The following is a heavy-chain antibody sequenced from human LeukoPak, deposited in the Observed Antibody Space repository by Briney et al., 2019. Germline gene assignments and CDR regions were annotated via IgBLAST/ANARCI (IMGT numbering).Heavy chain of an antibody. CDR1: GFIFSSYG. CDR2: ISSGNTYI. CDR3: ARDDRAARLDS. V-gene: IGHV3-21*01. J-gene: IGHJ5*02. Sequence: GGPLRLSCVGSGFIFSSYGMNWVRQAPGKGLEWVSSISSGNTYINYADSVKGRFTISRDNSKKSVYLQMNSLRAEDTAVYFCARDDRAARLDSWGQGTPVTVSS. D-gene: IGHD6-6*01.